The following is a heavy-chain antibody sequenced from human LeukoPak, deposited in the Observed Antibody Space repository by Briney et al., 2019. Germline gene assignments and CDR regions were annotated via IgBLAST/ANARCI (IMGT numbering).Heavy chain of an antibody. CDR1: GFTFSSYA. D-gene: IGHD3-10*01. J-gene: IGHJ4*02. Sequence: GRSLRLSCAASGFTFSSYAMHWVRQAPGKGLEWVAVISYDGSNKYYADSVKGRFTISRDNSNNTLYLQMNSLRAEDTAVYYCARDHRGVRDYFDYWGQGTLVTVSS. CDR3: ARDHRGVRDYFDY. V-gene: IGHV3-30-3*01. CDR2: ISYDGSNK.